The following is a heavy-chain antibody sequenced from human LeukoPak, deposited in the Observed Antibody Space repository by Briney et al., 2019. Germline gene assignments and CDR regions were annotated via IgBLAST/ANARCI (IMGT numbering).Heavy chain of an antibody. Sequence: GGSLRLSCAASGFTLNTYGMHWVRQAPGKGLEWVAVIASDGRDKKYADSVKGRFTITRDNSKSTLYLQMNSLRAEDTAVYYCAKDGARGAAKYYFDYWGQGTLVTVSS. V-gene: IGHV3-30*18. CDR3: AKDGARGAAKYYFDY. D-gene: IGHD6-13*01. J-gene: IGHJ4*02. CDR1: GFTLNTYG. CDR2: IASDGRDK.